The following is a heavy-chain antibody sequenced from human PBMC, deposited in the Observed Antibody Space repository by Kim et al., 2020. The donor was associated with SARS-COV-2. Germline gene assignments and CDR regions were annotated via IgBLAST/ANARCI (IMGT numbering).Heavy chain of an antibody. D-gene: IGHD2-8*01. CDR3: ARGRXXIXXXVXXXXXVXXXXXI. CDR1: GFTFSSYA. Sequence: GGSLRLSCAASGFTFSSYAMHWVRQAPGKGLEWVAVISYDGSNKYYADSVKGRFTISRDNSKNTLYLQMNSLRAEDTAVYXCARGRXXIXXXVXXXXXVXXXXXIW. CDR2: ISYDGSNK. J-gene: IGHJ3*02. V-gene: IGHV3-30-3*01.